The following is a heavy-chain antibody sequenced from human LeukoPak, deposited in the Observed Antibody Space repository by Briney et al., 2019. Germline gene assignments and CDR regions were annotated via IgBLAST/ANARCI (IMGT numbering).Heavy chain of an antibody. Sequence: SQTLSLTCSISGDSVSSNSAVWTWIRQSPSRGLEWLGRTYYKSKWYNDYAVSVKSRIIINPDTSKNQLSLQLNSVTPEDTAVYYCARDPNGIAAAGDAFDIWGQGTMVTVSS. CDR2: TYYKSKWYN. CDR1: GDSVSSNSAV. D-gene: IGHD6-13*01. V-gene: IGHV6-1*01. J-gene: IGHJ3*02. CDR3: ARDPNGIAAAGDAFDI.